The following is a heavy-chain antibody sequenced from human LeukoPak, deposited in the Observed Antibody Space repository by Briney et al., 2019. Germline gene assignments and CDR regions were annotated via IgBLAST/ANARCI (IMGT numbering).Heavy chain of an antibody. CDR2: IYHSGST. Sequence: SESLSLTCTVSGYSISSGYYWGWIRQPPGKGLEWIGSIYHSGSTYYNPSLKSRVTISVDTSKNQFSLKLSSVTAAETAVYYCVREGYSKGAKHQDAFYICGQGEMVTVSS. D-gene: IGHD4-11*01. V-gene: IGHV4-38-2*02. J-gene: IGHJ3*02. CDR3: VREGYSKGAKHQDAFYI. CDR1: GYSISSGYY.